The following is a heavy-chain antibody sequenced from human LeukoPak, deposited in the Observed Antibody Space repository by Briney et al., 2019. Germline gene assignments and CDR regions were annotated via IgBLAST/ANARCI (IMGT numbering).Heavy chain of an antibody. Sequence: GASVKVSCKASGGTFSSYAISWVRQAPGQGLEWMGRIIPIFGTANYAQKFQGRVTITTDESTSTAYMELSSLRSEDTAVCYCARDYVVVAAKQTYYFDYWGQGTLVTVSS. CDR1: GGTFSSYA. CDR3: ARDYVVVAAKQTYYFDY. D-gene: IGHD2-15*01. J-gene: IGHJ4*02. V-gene: IGHV1-69*05. CDR2: IIPIFGTA.